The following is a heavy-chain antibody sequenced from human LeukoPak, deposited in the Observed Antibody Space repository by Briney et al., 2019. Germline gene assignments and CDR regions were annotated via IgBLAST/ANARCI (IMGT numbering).Heavy chain of an antibody. Sequence: SETLSLTCTVSGGSISSGGYYWSWIRQPPGKGLEWIGYIYHSGSTYYNPSLKSRVTISVDRSKNQFSLKLSSVTAADTAVYYCARVEHSGSHFDYWGQGTLVTVSS. J-gene: IGHJ4*02. CDR2: IYHSGST. V-gene: IGHV4-30-2*01. CDR3: ARVEHSGSHFDY. D-gene: IGHD1-26*01. CDR1: GGSISSGGYY.